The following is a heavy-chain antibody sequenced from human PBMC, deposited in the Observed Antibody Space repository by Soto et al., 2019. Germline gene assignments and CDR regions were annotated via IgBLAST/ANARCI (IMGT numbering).Heavy chain of an antibody. V-gene: IGHV4-39*01. Sequence: QLQLQESGPGLLRPSETLSLTCNVSGGAISSSSYFWAWVRQPPGKTLEWIGHILYSGTTHYNESLKSRVTISVDTSQNQFSLSLNSVTPADTAIYYCARGGGYYVVLFDYWGQGTLVPVSS. D-gene: IGHD3-10*02. CDR2: ILYSGTT. J-gene: IGHJ4*02. CDR1: GGAISSSSYF. CDR3: ARGGGYYVVLFDY.